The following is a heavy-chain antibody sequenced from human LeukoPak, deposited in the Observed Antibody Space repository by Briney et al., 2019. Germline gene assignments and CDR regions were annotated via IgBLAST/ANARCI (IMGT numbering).Heavy chain of an antibody. V-gene: IGHV3-30*02. CDR3: VKDAMTTVTTLDY. J-gene: IGHJ4*02. CDR2: IRYDGSNK. D-gene: IGHD4-11*01. CDR1: GFTFSSYG. Sequence: PGGSLRLSCAASGFTFSSYGMHWVRQAPGKGLEWVAFIRYDGSNKYYADSVKGRFTISRDNSKNTLYLQMNRLKAEDTALYYCVKDAMTTVTTLDYWGQGSLVTVSS.